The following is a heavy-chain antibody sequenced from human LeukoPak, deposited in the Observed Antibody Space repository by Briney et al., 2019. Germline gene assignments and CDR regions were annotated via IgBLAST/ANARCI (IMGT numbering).Heavy chain of an antibody. Sequence: SETLSLTCTVSGGSISSSSYYWVWIRQPPGKGREGIVCIYYSGSPYYNPSLQSRFTISVDTSKNQFSLKLSSVAAADTAVYYCARVVGVVTGNYYFDYWGQGTLVTVSS. CDR1: GGSISSSSYY. J-gene: IGHJ4*02. CDR2: IYYSGSP. CDR3: ARVVGVVTGNYYFDY. V-gene: IGHV4-39*07. D-gene: IGHD2-21*02.